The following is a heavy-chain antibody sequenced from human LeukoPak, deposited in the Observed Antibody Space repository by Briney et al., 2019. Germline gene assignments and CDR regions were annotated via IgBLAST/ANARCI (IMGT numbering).Heavy chain of an antibody. J-gene: IGHJ4*02. Sequence: GESLKISCKGSGYSFTSYWIGWVRQMPGKGLVWMGIIYPGDSDTRYSPSFQGQVTISAEKSISTAYLQWSSLKASDTAMYYCARHRAKVAPHFDYWGQGTPVTVSS. CDR3: ARHRAKVAPHFDY. V-gene: IGHV5-51*01. CDR2: IYPGDSDT. CDR1: GYSFTSYW. D-gene: IGHD5-12*01.